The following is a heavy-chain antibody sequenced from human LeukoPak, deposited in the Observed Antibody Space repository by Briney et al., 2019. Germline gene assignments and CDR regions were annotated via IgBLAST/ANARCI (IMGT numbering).Heavy chain of an antibody. CDR2: ISGSGGNT. CDR3: AKDHRSSRRAFDY. Sequence: PGGSLRLSCEASGFTFSSYAMSWVRQTPGKGLEWVSGISGSGGNTYYADSVKGRFTISRDNSKNTLYLQMNSLRAEDTAVYYCAKDHRSSRRAFDYWGQGTLVTVSS. CDR1: GFTFSSYA. J-gene: IGHJ4*02. D-gene: IGHD6-13*01. V-gene: IGHV3-23*01.